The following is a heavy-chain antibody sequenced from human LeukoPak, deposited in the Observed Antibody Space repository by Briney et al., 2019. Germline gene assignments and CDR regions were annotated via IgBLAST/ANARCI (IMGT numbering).Heavy chain of an antibody. J-gene: IGHJ3*02. Sequence: GGSLRLSCAASGFTFSSHWMSWVRQAPGKGLEWVANIKKDGSEKYYVDAVKGRFTISRDNAKNSLYLQMNSLRAEDTAVYYCARALAVAGTNAFDIWGQGTMVTVSS. D-gene: IGHD6-19*01. CDR2: IKKDGSEK. V-gene: IGHV3-7*01. CDR1: GFTFSSHW. CDR3: ARALAVAGTNAFDI.